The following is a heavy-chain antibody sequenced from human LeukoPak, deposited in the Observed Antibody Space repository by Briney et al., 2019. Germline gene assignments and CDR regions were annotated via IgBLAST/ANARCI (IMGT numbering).Heavy chain of an antibody. D-gene: IGHD6-6*01. V-gene: IGHV4-34*01. CDR3: ARSSIAARLDY. Sequence: SETLSLTCAVYGGSFSGYYWSWIRQPPGKGLEWIGEINHSGSTNYNPSLKSRVTISVDTSKNQFSLKLSSVTAADTAAYYCARSSIAARLDYWGQGTLVTVSS. J-gene: IGHJ4*02. CDR2: INHSGST. CDR1: GGSFSGYY.